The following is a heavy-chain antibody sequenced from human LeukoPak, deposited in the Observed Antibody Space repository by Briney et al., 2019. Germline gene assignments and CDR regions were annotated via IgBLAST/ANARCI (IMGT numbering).Heavy chain of an antibody. CDR1: GFTFSSYA. CDR3: ARGPLTGIVVVTATPLWY. V-gene: IGHV3-64*01. D-gene: IGHD2-21*02. Sequence: GGSLRLSCAASGFTFSSYATHWVRQAPGKGLEYVSAISSNGGSTYYANSVKGRFTISRDNSKSTLYLQMGSLRAEDMAVYYCARGPLTGIVVVTATPLWYWGQGTLVTVSS. CDR2: ISSNGGST. J-gene: IGHJ4*02.